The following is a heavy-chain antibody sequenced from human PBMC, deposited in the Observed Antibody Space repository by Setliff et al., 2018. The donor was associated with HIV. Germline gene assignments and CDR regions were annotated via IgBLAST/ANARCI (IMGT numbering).Heavy chain of an antibody. CDR2: IYYSGST. Sequence: SETLSLTCIVSGGSISSYYWSWIRQPPGKGLEWIGYIYYSGSTNYNPSLKSRVTISVDTSKNQFSLKLSSVTAADTAVYYCARHGYDPLYYYYYMDVWGKGTTVTV. V-gene: IGHV4-59*01. J-gene: IGHJ6*03. D-gene: IGHD5-12*01. CDR3: ARHGYDPLYYYYYMDV. CDR1: GGSISSYY.